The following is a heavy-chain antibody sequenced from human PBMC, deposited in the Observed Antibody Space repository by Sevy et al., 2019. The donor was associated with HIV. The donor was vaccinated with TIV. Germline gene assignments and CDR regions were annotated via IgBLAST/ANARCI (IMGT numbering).Heavy chain of an antibody. CDR3: AGSPLGVLRFLEWSAYYDY. CDR1: GYSFTSYW. D-gene: IGHD3-3*01. J-gene: IGHJ4*02. Sequence: GESLKISCKGSGYSFTSYWIGWVRQMPGKGLEWMGIIYPGDSDTRYSPSFQGQVTISADKSISTAYLQWSSLKASDTAMYYCAGSPLGVLRFLEWSAYYDYWGQGTLVTVSS. CDR2: IYPGDSDT. V-gene: IGHV5-51*01.